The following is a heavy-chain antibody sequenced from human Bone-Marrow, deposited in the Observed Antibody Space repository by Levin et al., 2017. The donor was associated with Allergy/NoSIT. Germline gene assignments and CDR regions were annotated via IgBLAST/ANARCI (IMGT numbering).Heavy chain of an antibody. D-gene: IGHD5-24*01. CDR3: ARGRREGNNFPFDS. J-gene: IGHJ4*02. Sequence: PGGSLRLSCAASGFTFSGSDMHWVRQATGEVLEWVSAIGTGGDTYYLDSVKGRFTISRENAKDSLYLQMNSLRAGDTAVYYCARGRREGNNFPFDSWGQGTLVTVSS. V-gene: IGHV3-13*01. CDR1: GFTFSGSD. CDR2: IGTGGDT.